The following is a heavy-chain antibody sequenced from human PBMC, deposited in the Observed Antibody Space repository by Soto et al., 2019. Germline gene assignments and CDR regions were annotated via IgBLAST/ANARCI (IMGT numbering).Heavy chain of an antibody. D-gene: IGHD5-12*01. J-gene: IGHJ5*02. CDR3: SRLPPSKYRDSPFDP. CDR1: GFTFGDYA. Sequence: EVQLVESGGGLVQPGRSLGLSCTASGFTFGDYAMTWFRQAPGKGLEWVGFISSKRYGGTAEYATSVKGRFTISRDDSKSIAYLQMNSLKTEDTAVYFYSRLPPSKYRDSPFDPWGQGTLVIVSS. V-gene: IGHV3-49*03. CDR2: ISSKRYGGTA.